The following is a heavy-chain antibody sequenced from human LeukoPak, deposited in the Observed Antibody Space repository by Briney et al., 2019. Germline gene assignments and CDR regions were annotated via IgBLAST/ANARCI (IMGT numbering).Heavy chain of an antibody. V-gene: IGHV1-2*02. CDR2: INPNSGGT. D-gene: IGHD3-9*01. J-gene: IGHJ4*02. Sequence: ASVKVSCKASGYTFTGYYMHWVRQAPGQGLEWMGWINPNSGGTNYAQKFQGRVTMTRDTSISTAYMELSRLRSDGTAVYYCARAYILTGYSSGFDYWGQGTLVTVSS. CDR3: ARAYILTGYSSGFDY. CDR1: GYTFTGYY.